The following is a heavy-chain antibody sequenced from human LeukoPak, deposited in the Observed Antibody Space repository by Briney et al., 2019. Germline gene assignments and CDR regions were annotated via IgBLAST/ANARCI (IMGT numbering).Heavy chain of an antibody. CDR3: ARVIDYDISGSYLGY. V-gene: IGHV4-34*01. J-gene: IGHJ4*02. CDR1: GGSFIGYY. Sequence: SSETLSLTCAVYGGSFIGYYWSWIRQPPGKGLECIGEINDSGSTSCSPSLKSRVSISVDTSKNQFSLKLSSVTAADTAVYYCARVIDYDISGSYLGYWGQGPRVTVSS. CDR2: INDSGST. D-gene: IGHD3-22*01.